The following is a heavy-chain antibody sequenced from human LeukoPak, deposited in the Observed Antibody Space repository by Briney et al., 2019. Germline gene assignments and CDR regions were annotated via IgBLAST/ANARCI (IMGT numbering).Heavy chain of an antibody. D-gene: IGHD2/OR15-2a*01. CDR1: GGSISSSSYY. CDR2: IYYSGST. CDR3: ARQENIGWFDP. J-gene: IGHJ5*02. Sequence: PETLSLTCTVSGGSISSSSYYWGWIRQPPGKGLEWIGSIYYSGSTYYNPSLKSRVTISVDTSKNQFSLKLSSVTAADTAVYYCARQENIGWFDPWGQGTLVTVSS. V-gene: IGHV4-39*01.